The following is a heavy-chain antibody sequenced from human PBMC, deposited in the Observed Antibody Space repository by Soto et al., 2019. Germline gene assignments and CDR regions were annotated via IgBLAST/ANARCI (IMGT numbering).Heavy chain of an antibody. CDR2: IYYSGST. D-gene: IGHD3-9*01. CDR1: GGSXSSYY. V-gene: IGHV4-59*01. Sequence: XETLSLTCTVSGGSXSSYYWSWIRQPPGKGLEWIGYIYYSGSTNYNPSLKSRVTISVDTSKNQFSLRLSSVTAADAAVYYCARMRVEILTGYYSPGAFDIWGQGTMVTVSS. CDR3: ARMRVEILTGYYSPGAFDI. J-gene: IGHJ3*02.